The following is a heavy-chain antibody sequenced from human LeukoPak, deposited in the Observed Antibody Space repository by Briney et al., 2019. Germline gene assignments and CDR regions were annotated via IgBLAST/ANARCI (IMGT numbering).Heavy chain of an antibody. J-gene: IGHJ4*02. Sequence: SETLSLTCTVSGGSISSYYWSWIRQPPGKGLEWIGYIYYSGSTYYNPSLKSRVTISVDTSKNQVSLKLSSVTAADTAVYYCARERNDYWGQGTLVTVSS. CDR1: GGSISSYY. CDR3: ARERNDY. CDR2: IYYSGST. V-gene: IGHV4-59*01.